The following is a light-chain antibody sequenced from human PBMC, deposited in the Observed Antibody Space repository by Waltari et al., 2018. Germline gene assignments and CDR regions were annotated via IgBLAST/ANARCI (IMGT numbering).Light chain of an antibody. CDR2: VSF. CDR3: WLAYSGGVVV. CDR1: SGPVTRSHY. V-gene: IGLV7-46*01. J-gene: IGLJ2*01. Sequence: QAVVTQEPSLTVSPGGTVTLTCGSSSGPVTRSHYPYWLQQRPGQAPRTLIYVSFMKHPRTPPRFSGALRGGKAALTLSGAQAEEEADYYCWLAYSGGVVVYGGGTKLAVL.